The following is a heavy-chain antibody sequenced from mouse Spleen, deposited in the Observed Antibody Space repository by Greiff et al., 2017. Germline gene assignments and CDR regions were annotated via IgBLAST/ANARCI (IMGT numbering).Heavy chain of an antibody. CDR1: GFSFNTYA. V-gene: IGHV10-1*01. CDR2: IRSKSNNYAT. J-gene: IGHJ1*01. CDR3: VRHTTVVPYWYFDV. D-gene: IGHD1-1*01. Sequence: EVQLVESGGGLVQPKGSLKLSCAASGFSFNTYAMNWVRQAPGKGLEWVARIRSKSNNYATYYADSVKDRFTISRDDSESMLYLQMNNLKTEDTAMYYCVRHTTVVPYWYFDVWGAGTTVTVSS.